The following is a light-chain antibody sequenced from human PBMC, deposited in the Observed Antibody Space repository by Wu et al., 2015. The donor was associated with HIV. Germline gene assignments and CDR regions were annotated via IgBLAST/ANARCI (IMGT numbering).Light chain of an antibody. Sequence: EVVLTQSPATLSLSPGGRATLSCRASQRVSTFVAWYQHRPGQAPRLVIYGASNRATGIPARFSGSGSETDFTLTISSLEPEDFAVYYCQQRSNWPYTFGQGPRWRSN. CDR1: QRVSTF. J-gene: IGKJ2*01. V-gene: IGKV3-11*01. CDR2: GAS. CDR3: QQRSNWPYT.